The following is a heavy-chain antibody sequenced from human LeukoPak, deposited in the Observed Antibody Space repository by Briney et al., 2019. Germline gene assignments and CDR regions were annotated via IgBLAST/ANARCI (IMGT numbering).Heavy chain of an antibody. V-gene: IGHV3-30*02. D-gene: IGHD6-19*01. CDR2: IRYDVSSQ. CDR1: GFTFSHYG. CDR3: AKGGSGWYPGFDY. J-gene: IGHJ4*02. Sequence: GGSLRLSCAASGFTFSHYGMHWVRQAPGKGLNWVAFIRYDVSSQYHADSVKGRFTISRDNSRNTLYLQMNSLRVEGTAVYYCAKGGSGWYPGFDYWGQGILVTVSS.